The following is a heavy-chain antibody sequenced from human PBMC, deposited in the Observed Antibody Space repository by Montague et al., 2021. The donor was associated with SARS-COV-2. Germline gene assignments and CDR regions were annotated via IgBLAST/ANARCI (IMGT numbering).Heavy chain of an antibody. J-gene: IGHJ4*02. CDR3: ARESGSFHDGGYFDY. CDR1: GFIFADYW. V-gene: IGHV3-7*01. Sequence: SLRLSCATSGFIFADYWMSWVRQAPGKGLEWVANIKLDGSEEYYMDSVKGRFTVSRDNARNSLYLQMNSLRTEDTAVYYCARESGSFHDGGYFDYWGQGSLVTVSS. D-gene: IGHD1-26*01. CDR2: IKLDGSEE.